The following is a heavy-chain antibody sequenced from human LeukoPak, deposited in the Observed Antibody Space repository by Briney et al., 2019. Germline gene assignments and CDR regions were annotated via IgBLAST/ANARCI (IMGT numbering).Heavy chain of an antibody. V-gene: IGHV4-59*08. Sequence: PSETLSLTCTVSGGSISSYYWSWIRQPPGKGLEWIGYIYYSGSTNYNPSLKSRVTISVDTSKNQFSLKLSSVTAADTAVYYCARLAYYDSSDHWGQGTLVTVSS. CDR1: GGSISSYY. D-gene: IGHD3-22*01. J-gene: IGHJ4*02. CDR3: ARLAYYDSSDH. CDR2: IYYSGST.